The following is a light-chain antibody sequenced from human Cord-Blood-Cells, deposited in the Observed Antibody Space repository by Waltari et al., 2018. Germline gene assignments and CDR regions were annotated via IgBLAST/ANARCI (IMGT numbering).Light chain of an antibody. Sequence: DIVMTQSPDSLAVSLGERATINCKPSQSVLYRSNNKNYLAWYQQKPGHPPKLLISWAPTLESRVPDRFSGGGSGTDFTLTISRLQAEDVAVYYCQQYYSTPYTFGQATKLEIK. CDR1: QSVLYRSNNKNY. CDR3: QQYYSTPYT. CDR2: WAP. J-gene: IGKJ2*01. V-gene: IGKV4-1*01.